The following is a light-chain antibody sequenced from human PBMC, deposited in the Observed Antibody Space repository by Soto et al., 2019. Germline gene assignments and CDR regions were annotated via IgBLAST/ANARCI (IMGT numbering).Light chain of an antibody. J-gene: IGLJ1*01. CDR1: SSDVGGYNY. Sequence: QSVLTQPASVPGSPGQSITISCTGTSSDVGGYNYVSWYQQHPGKAPKLMIYDVSNRPSGVSNCFSGSKSGNTASLTISGLQAEDEADYYCSSYTSSSTLSYVFGTGTRPPS. CDR3: SSYTSSSTLSYV. V-gene: IGLV2-14*01. CDR2: DVS.